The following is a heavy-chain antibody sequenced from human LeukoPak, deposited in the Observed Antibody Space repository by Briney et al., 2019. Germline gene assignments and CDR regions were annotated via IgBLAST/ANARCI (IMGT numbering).Heavy chain of an antibody. Sequence: SETLSLTCTVSGGSISSYYWTWIRQPPGKGLEWIGSLYYSGSTNYNPSLKSRVTISVDTSKNQFSLKLSSVTAADTAVYYCARRHVEYSSSSDPYYFDYWGQGTLVTVSS. CDR3: ARRHVEYSSSSDPYYFDY. D-gene: IGHD6-6*01. V-gene: IGHV4-59*01. CDR1: GGSISSYY. J-gene: IGHJ4*02. CDR2: LYYSGST.